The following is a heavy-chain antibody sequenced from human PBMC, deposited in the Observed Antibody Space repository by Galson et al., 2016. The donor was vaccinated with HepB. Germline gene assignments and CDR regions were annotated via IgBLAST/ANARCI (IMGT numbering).Heavy chain of an antibody. CDR2: IRGDGIVS. Sequence: SLRLSCAASGFTFNAHWKNWVRQAPGKGLEWVAKIRGDGIVSYSAESVRGRFTISRDNAKNSLYLQMNGLRVDETAVYYCSREMTGSYFDWGQGTLVTVSS. D-gene: IGHD3-10*01. J-gene: IGHJ4*02. CDR3: SREMTGSYFD. V-gene: IGHV3-7*01. CDR1: GFTFNAHW.